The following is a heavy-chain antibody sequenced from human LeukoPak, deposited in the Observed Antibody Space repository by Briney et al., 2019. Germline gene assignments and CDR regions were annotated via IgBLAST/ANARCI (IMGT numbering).Heavy chain of an antibody. V-gene: IGHV4-59*01. Sequence: SETLSLTCTVSGGSISSYYWSWIRQPPGKGLEWIGYIYYSVSTNYNPSLKSRVTISVDTSKNQFSLKLSSVTAADTAVYYCASKSLGYCSSTSCYVNYYGMDVWGQGTTVTVSS. D-gene: IGHD2-2*01. J-gene: IGHJ6*02. CDR2: IYYSVST. CDR3: ASKSLGYCSSTSCYVNYYGMDV. CDR1: GGSISSYY.